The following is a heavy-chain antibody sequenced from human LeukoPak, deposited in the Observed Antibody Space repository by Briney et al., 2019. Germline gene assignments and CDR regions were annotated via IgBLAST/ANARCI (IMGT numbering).Heavy chain of an antibody. CDR2: ISWDGGST. CDR1: GFTFDDYT. CDR3: AKGPIVGASYYFDY. J-gene: IGHJ4*02. V-gene: IGHV3-43*01. Sequence: GGSLRLSCAASGFTFDDYTMHWVRQAPGKGLEWVSLISWDGGSTYYADSVKGRFTISRDNSKNSLYLQMNSLRTEGTALYYCAKGPIVGASYYFDYWGQGTLVTVSS. D-gene: IGHD1-26*01.